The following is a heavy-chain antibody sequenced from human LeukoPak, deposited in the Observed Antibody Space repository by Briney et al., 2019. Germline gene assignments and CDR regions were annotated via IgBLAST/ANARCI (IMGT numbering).Heavy chain of an antibody. V-gene: IGHV3-33*08. J-gene: IGHJ4*02. CDR1: GFTVSSNY. D-gene: IGHD2-2*01. CDR3: AREGPAKDIVVVPARYYFDY. Sequence: GGSLRLSCAASGFTVSSNYMSWVRQAPGKGLEWVAVIWYDGSNKYYADSVKGRFTISRDNSKNTLYLQMNSLRAEDTAVYYCAREGPAKDIVVVPARYYFDYWGQGTLVTVSS. CDR2: IWYDGSNK.